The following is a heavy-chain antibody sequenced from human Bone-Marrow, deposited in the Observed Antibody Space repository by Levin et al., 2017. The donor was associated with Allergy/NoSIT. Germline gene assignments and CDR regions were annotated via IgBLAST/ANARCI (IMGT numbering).Heavy chain of an antibody. CDR3: AREGDSSAYYVDVDY. CDR2: TRNKANIYTT. CDR1: GFSFNDHS. J-gene: IGHJ4*02. D-gene: IGHD3-10*02. V-gene: IGHV3-72*01. Sequence: AGGSLRLSCAASGFSFNDHSMNWVRQAPGKGLEWVGRTRNKANIYTTEYAASVKGRFTISRDDSRSPLFLQMNSLQTEDTAVYYCAREGDSSAYYVDVDYWVQGALVTVSS.